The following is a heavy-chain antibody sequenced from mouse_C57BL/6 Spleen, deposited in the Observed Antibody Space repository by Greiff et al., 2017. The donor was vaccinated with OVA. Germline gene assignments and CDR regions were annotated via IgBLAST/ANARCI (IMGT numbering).Heavy chain of an antibody. CDR2: ISYDGSN. J-gene: IGHJ2*01. CDR1: GYSITSGYY. D-gene: IGHD2-4*01. Sequence: EVQLQQSGPGLVKPSQSLSLTCSVTGYSITSGYYWNWIRQFPGNKLEWMGYISYDGSNNYNPSLKNRISITRDTSKNQFFLKLDSVTTEDTATYYCARGYDYVGDFDYWGQGTTLTVSS. V-gene: IGHV3-6*01. CDR3: ARGYDYVGDFDY.